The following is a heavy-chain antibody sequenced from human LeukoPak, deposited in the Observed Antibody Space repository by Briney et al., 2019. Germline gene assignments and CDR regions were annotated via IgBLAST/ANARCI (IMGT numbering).Heavy chain of an antibody. CDR3: ATSGYDFWGGYYEGGFDY. J-gene: IGHJ4*02. CDR2: IYTSGST. Sequence: SSETLSLTCTVSGGSISSGSYYWSWIRQPAGKGLEWIGRIYTSGSTNYNPSLKSRVTISVDTPKNQFSLKLSSVTAADTAVYYCATSGYDFWGGYYEGGFDYWGQGTLVTVSS. D-gene: IGHD3-3*01. V-gene: IGHV4-61*02. CDR1: GGSISSGSYY.